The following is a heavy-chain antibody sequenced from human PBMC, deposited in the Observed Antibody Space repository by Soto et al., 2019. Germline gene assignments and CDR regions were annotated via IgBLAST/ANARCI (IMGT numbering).Heavy chain of an antibody. CDR3: AKDGAIAAADYFFDY. V-gene: IGHV3-30*18. CDR1: GITFSNYA. CDR2: IASDGKDK. Sequence: PGGSLRLSCAASGITFSNYAIHWVRQAPGKGLEWVAVIASDGKDKRYADSVKGRFTISRDNSKNTVYLQMNSLRTEDTAVYYCAKDGAIAAADYFFDYWGQGSLVTVSS. D-gene: IGHD6-13*01. J-gene: IGHJ4*02.